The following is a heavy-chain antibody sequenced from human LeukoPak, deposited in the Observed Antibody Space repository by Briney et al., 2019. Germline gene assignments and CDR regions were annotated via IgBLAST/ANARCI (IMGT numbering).Heavy chain of an antibody. CDR1: GGTFSSYA. Sequence: GASVKVSCKASGGTFSSYAISWVRQAPGQGLEWMGRIIPIFGTANYAQKFQGRVTITTDESTSTAYMELSSLRSEDTAVYYCVRDLPYCSGGSCYPHNWFDPWGQGTLVTVSS. V-gene: IGHV1-69*05. CDR2: IIPIFGTA. D-gene: IGHD2-15*01. J-gene: IGHJ5*02. CDR3: VRDLPYCSGGSCYPHNWFDP.